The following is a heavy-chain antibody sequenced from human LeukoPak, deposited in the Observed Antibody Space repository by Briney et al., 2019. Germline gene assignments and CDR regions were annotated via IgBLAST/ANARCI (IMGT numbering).Heavy chain of an antibody. CDR3: ARVADGPRHTAMVYYMDV. D-gene: IGHD5-18*01. CDR2: ISSSGSTI. CDR1: GFTFSDYY. V-gene: IGHV3-11*01. Sequence: GGSLRLSCAASGFTFSDYYMSWIRQAPGKGLEWVSYISSSGSTIYYADSVKGRFTISRVNAKNSLYLQMNSLRAEDTAVYYCARVADGPRHTAMVYYMDVWGKGTTVTVSS. J-gene: IGHJ6*03.